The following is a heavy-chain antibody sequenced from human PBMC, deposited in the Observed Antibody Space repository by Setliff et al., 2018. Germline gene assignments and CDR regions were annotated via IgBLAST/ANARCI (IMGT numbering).Heavy chain of an antibody. CDR3: ARDRFRTTVVTAPDY. J-gene: IGHJ4*02. Sequence: GASVKVSCKTSGYSFTVFLHWVRQAPGQGLEWMGRFHPYSGHTNYAQNFQGRVTMTRDTSISTAYMELSRLRSDDTAVYYCARDRFRTTVVTAPDYWGQGTLVTVSS. V-gene: IGHV1-2*06. CDR1: GYSFTVF. D-gene: IGHD4-17*01. CDR2: FHPYSGHT.